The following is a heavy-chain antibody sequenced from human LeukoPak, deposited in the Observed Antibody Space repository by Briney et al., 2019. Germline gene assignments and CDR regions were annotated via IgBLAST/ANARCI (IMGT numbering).Heavy chain of an antibody. CDR3: ARVNYYDSSRPVDY. J-gene: IGHJ4*02. Sequence: SETLSLTCAVYGGSFSGYYWSWIRQPPGKGLEWIGEINHSGSTNYNPSLKSRVTISVDTSKNQFSLKLSSVTAADTAVYYCARVNYYDSSRPVDYWGQGTLVTVSS. CDR1: GGSFSGYY. CDR2: INHSGST. V-gene: IGHV4-34*01. D-gene: IGHD3-22*01.